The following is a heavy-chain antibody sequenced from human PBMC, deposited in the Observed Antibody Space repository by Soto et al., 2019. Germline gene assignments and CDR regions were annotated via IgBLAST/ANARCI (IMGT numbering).Heavy chain of an antibody. CDR1: GGSISSGGYY. V-gene: IGHV4-31*03. CDR3: ARILWSGYVFADY. CDR2: IYYTGST. J-gene: IGHJ4*02. D-gene: IGHD5-12*01. Sequence: QVQLQESGPGLVKPSQTLSLTCPVSGGSISSGGYYWGWIRQHPGKGLESIVYIYYTGSTSYNPSLESRTTLSVDTSKNQFSLRLTSLTAADTAVYFCARILWSGYVFADYWVQGILVTVSS.